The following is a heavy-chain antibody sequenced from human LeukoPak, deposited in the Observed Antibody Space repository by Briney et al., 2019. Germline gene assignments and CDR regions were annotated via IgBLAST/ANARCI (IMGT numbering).Heavy chain of an antibody. CDR3: ARGGWSIDF. CDR1: AGSVSNGNYY. V-gene: IGHV4-61*01. D-gene: IGHD2-15*01. Sequence: SETLSLTCTVSAGSVSNGNYYWSWLRQPPGKALEWIGYIYYTGTTYYLPSLEGRVTISVDTSKNQFSVKLNSVTAADTAVYYCARGGWSIDFWGRGTLVTVSS. CDR2: IYYTGTT. J-gene: IGHJ2*01.